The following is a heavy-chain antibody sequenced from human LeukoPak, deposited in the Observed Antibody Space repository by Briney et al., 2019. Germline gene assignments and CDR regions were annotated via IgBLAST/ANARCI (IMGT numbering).Heavy chain of an antibody. Sequence: SETLSLTCAVYGGSFSSYYWSWIRQPPGKGLEWIGEIYYSGSTNYNPSLKSRVTISIDTSKNQFSLKLSSVTAADTAVYYCASGLLSPNFWSGYSARSYYFAYWGEGTLVTVSS. CDR3: ASGLLSPNFWSGYSARSYYFAY. D-gene: IGHD3-3*01. CDR1: GGSFSSYY. CDR2: IYYSGST. J-gene: IGHJ4*02. V-gene: IGHV4-34*01.